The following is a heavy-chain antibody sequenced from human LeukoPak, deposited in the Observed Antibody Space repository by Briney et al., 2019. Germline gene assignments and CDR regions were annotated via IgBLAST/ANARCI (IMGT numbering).Heavy chain of an antibody. CDR1: GFTVSSNY. CDR2: ISSISSYI. CDR3: ARPATTDDYGDYLNYYYYYMDV. J-gene: IGHJ6*03. V-gene: IGHV3-21*01. Sequence: GGSLRLSCAASGFTVSSNYMSWVRQAPGKGLVWVSSISSISSYIYYADSVKGRFTISRDNAKNSLYLQMNSLRAEDTAVYYCARPATTDDYGDYLNYYYYYMDVWGKGTTVTVSS. D-gene: IGHD4-17*01.